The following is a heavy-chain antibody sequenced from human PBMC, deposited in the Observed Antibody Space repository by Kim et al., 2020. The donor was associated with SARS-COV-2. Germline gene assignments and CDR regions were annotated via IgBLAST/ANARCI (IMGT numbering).Heavy chain of an antibody. CDR3: TTCITGTKVVGY. V-gene: IGHV3-15*01. Sequence: DYAAPVKGRFTISRDDSKNTLYLQMNSLKTEDTAVYYCTTCITGTKVVGYWGQGTLVTVSS. J-gene: IGHJ4*02. D-gene: IGHD1-7*01.